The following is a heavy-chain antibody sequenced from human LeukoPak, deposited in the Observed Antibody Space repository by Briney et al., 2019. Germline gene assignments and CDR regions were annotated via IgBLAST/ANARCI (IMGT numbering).Heavy chain of an antibody. D-gene: IGHD3-3*01. CDR3: AKGFGSRENYFDY. Sequence: TGGSLRLFCAASGFTFSSYAMSWVRQAPGKGLEWVSAISGSGGSTYYADSVKGRFTTSRDNSKNTLYLQMNSLRAEDTAVYYCAKGFGSRENYFDYWGQGTLVTVSS. CDR1: GFTFSSYA. V-gene: IGHV3-23*01. CDR2: ISGSGGST. J-gene: IGHJ4*02.